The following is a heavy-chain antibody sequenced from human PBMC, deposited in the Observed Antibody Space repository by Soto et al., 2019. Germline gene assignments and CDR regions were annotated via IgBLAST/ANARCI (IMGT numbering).Heavy chain of an antibody. V-gene: IGHV1-46*01. CDR3: AREIIVGDGLDI. Sequence: QVQLVQSGAEGKRPGASVKVSCKTSGYTFTNNYMHWVRQAPGQGLEWVGMINPSGGTKTYATNFQGRATVPSDTSTSTVYMDMSSLRSEDTALYYCAREIIVGDGLDIWGQGTMVTVSS. J-gene: IGHJ3*02. CDR1: GYTFTNNY. CDR2: INPSGGTK. D-gene: IGHD2-15*01.